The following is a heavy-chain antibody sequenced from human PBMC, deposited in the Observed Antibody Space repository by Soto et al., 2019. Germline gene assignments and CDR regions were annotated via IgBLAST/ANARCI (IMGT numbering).Heavy chain of an antibody. CDR3: ARGSRDRFDY. CDR2: IYYSGST. J-gene: IGHJ4*02. Sequence: SETLSLTCTVSGGSISSYYWSWIRQPPGKGLEWIGYIYYSGSTNYNPSLKSRVTISVDTSKNQFSLKLSSVTAADTAVYYCARGSRDRFDYWGQGTLVTVSS. V-gene: IGHV4-59*01. CDR1: GGSISSYY.